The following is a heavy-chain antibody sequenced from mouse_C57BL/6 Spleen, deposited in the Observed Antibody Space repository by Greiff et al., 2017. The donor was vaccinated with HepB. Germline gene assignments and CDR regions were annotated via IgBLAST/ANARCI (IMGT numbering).Heavy chain of an antibody. CDR3: AGGDGSSPHFDY. CDR1: GYTFTSYG. J-gene: IGHJ2*01. D-gene: IGHD1-1*01. CDR2: IYPRSGNT. Sequence: QVQLQQSGAELARPGASVKLSCKASGYTFTSYGISWVKQRTGQGLEWIGEIYPRSGNTYYNEKFKGKATLTADKSSSTAYMELRSLTSEDSAVYFCAGGDGSSPHFDYWGQGTTLTVSS. V-gene: IGHV1-81*01.